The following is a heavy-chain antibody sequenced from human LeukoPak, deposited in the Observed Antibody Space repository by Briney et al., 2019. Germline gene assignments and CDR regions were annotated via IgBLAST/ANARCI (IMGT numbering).Heavy chain of an antibody. J-gene: IGHJ5*02. D-gene: IGHD6-19*01. CDR2: ISSSGTTI. V-gene: IGHV3-11*04. CDR1: GFTFSDYY. Sequence: PGGSLRLSCAASGFTFSDYYMIWIRQAPGKGLECVSYISSSGTTIYYADSVKGRFTISRDNAKNSLYLQMSSLRAEDTAVHYCARDSSGWYHWFDPWGQGTLVTVSS. CDR3: ARDSSGWYHWFDP.